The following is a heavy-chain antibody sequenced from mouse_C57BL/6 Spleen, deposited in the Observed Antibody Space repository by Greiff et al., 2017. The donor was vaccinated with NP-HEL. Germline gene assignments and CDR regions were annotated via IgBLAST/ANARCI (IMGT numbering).Heavy chain of an antibody. CDR3: ARLTTVAYFDV. J-gene: IGHJ1*03. D-gene: IGHD1-1*01. CDR1: GFTFSDYG. CDR2: ISSGSSTI. V-gene: IGHV5-17*01. Sequence: DVMLVESGGGLVKPGGSLKLSCAASGFTFSDYGMHWVRQAPEKGLEWVAYISSGSSTIYYADTVKGRFTISRDNAKNTLFLQMTSLRSEDTAMYYCARLTTVAYFDVWGTGTTVTVSS.